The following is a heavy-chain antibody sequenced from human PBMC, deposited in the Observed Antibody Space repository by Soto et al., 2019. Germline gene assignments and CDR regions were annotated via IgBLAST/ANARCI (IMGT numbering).Heavy chain of an antibody. CDR3: AKDLQAYGDYNYYYYGMDV. Sequence: QVQLVESGGGVVQPGGSLRLSCTASGFTFTTFGIHWVRQAPGKGLEWVALISYDGHNKYYSDSVKGRFTISIDNYKNTLSLQMNSLRAEDTAVYYCAKDLQAYGDYNYYYYGMDVWGQGTTVSVYS. CDR1: GFTFTTFG. J-gene: IGHJ6*02. D-gene: IGHD4-17*01. CDR2: ISYDGHNK. V-gene: IGHV3-30*18.